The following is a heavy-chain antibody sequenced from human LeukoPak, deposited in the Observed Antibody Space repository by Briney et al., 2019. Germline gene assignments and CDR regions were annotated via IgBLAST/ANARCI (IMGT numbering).Heavy chain of an antibody. D-gene: IGHD6-13*01. CDR3: ARDRLSVVLAAAGDFDY. Sequence: ASVKVSCTASGYTFTSYAMNWVRQAPGQGLEWMGWINTNTGNPTYAQGFTGRFVFSLDTSVSTAYLQISSLKAEDTAVYYCARDRLSVVLAAAGDFDYWGQGTLVTVSS. CDR1: GYTFTSYA. V-gene: IGHV7-4-1*02. CDR2: INTNTGNP. J-gene: IGHJ4*02.